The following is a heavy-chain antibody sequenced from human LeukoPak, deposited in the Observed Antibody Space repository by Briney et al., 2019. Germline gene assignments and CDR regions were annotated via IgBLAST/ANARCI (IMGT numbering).Heavy chain of an antibody. CDR1: GASYNAYY. D-gene: IGHD3-3*01. V-gene: IGHV4-34*01. J-gene: IGHJ4*02. CDR3: AVGITILGVAASFDS. Sequence: PSETLSLTCAVYGASYNAYYWSWIRQPPGKGLEWIGDIDHRGTATYNPSLKSRLTISADASKNQFTLKLNSVTNAETAVYYCAVGITILGVAASFDSWGQGTLVIVSS. CDR2: IDHRGTA.